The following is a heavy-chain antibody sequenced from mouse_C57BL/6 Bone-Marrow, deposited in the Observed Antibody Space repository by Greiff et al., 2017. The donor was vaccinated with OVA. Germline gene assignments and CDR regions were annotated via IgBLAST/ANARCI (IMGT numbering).Heavy chain of an antibody. J-gene: IGHJ4*01. CDR1: GYTFTSYW. CDR2: IYPGSGST. V-gene: IGHV1-55*01. D-gene: IGHD1-1*01. CDR3: ARVYYGSYAMDY. Sequence: QVQLQQPGAELVKPGASVKMSCKASGYTFTSYWITWVKQRPGQGLEWIGDIYPGSGSTNYNEKFKSKATLTVDTSSSTAYMKRSSLTSEDSAVYYCARVYYGSYAMDYWGQGTSVTVSS.